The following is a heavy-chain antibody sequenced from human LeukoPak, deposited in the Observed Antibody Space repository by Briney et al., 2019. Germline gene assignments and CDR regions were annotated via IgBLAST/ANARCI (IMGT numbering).Heavy chain of an antibody. CDR3: AKANGGSFDY. J-gene: IGHJ4*02. Sequence: GRSLRLSCAASGFTFSSYGMHWVRQAPGKGLEWVAVISYDGSNKYYADSVKGRFTISRDNSKNTLYLQKNSLRAEDTAVYYCAKANGGSFDYWGQGTLVTVSS. V-gene: IGHV3-30*18. D-gene: IGHD4-23*01. CDR1: GFTFSSYG. CDR2: ISYDGSNK.